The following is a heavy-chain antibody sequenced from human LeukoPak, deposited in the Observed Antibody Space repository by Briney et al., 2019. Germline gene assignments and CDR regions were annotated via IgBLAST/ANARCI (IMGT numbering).Heavy chain of an antibody. CDR2: VSSDGSST. Sequence: PGGSLRLSCAAAGFTFSNYWMHWVRQTPGKGLVWVSRVSSDGSSTRYADSVKGRFTISRDNAKNTLYLQMNSLRAEDTAVYYCARGNYYAMDVWGQGTTVTFSS. CDR3: ARGNYYAMDV. V-gene: IGHV3-74*01. CDR1: GFTFSNYW. J-gene: IGHJ6*02.